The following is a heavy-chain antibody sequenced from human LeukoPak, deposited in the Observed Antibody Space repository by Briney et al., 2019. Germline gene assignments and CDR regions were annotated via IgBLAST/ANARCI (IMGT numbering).Heavy chain of an antibody. J-gene: IGHJ4*02. CDR2: MNPNSGNT. D-gene: IGHD3-22*01. CDR1: GYTFTSYD. V-gene: IGHV1-8*01. CDR3: ARGHTMIVVDPFDY. Sequence: VASVTVSCKASGYTFTSYDINWVRQATGQGLEWMGWMNPNSGNTGYAQKFQGRVTMTRNTSISTAYMELSSLRSEDTAVYYCARGHTMIVVDPFDYWGQGTLVTVSS.